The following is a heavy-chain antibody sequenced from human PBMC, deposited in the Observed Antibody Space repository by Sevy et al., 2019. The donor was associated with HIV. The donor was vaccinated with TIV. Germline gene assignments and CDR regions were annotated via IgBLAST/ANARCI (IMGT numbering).Heavy chain of an antibody. CDR2: LSFGCGKI. Sequence: GGSLRLSCAASGFAFYEYSMSWIRQAPGKGLGWVATLSFGCGKINYANSVKGRFTISRDNSKNSFYLQMDNLRVEDTALYYCAREGCSRPHDYWGQGPRVTVSS. CDR3: AREGCSRPHDY. J-gene: IGHJ4*02. V-gene: IGHV3-23*01. D-gene: IGHD2-8*01. CDR1: GFAFYEYS.